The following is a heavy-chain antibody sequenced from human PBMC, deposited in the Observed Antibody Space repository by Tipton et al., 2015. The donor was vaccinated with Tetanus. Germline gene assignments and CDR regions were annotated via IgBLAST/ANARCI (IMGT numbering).Heavy chain of an antibody. CDR3: ARRTVGAHPFDY. Sequence: SLRLSCAASGFTFSNHGMHWVRQVPGKGPEWVGVVWYDGSSRDSVKGRFTISRDNAKDSLFLQMNSLRDEDTAVYYCARRTVGAHPFDYWGQGTLVTVSS. CDR1: GFTFSNHG. J-gene: IGHJ4*02. CDR2: VWYDGS. V-gene: IGHV3-33*01. D-gene: IGHD1-26*01.